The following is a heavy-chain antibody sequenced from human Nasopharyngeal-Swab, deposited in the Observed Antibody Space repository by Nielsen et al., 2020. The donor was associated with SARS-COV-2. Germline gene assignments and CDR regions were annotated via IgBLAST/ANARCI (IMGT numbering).Heavy chain of an antibody. V-gene: IGHV4-39*07. J-gene: IGHJ5*02. CDR1: GGSMNSNNYY. CDR3: ARAIKIFGAVVGSLDP. D-gene: IGHD3-3*01. Sequence: SETLSLTCTVSGGSMNSNNYYWGWIRPPPEKGLEWIGSIHYSGTTYYNPSLKIPVTISLDTSKNQFSLKLNSLTAADTAVYFCARAIKIFGAVVGSLDPWGQGTLVSVSS. CDR2: IHYSGTT.